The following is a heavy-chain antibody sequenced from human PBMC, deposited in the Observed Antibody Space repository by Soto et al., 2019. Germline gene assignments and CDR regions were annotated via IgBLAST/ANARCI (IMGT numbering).Heavy chain of an antibody. V-gene: IGHV1-69*12. CDR1: GGTFSSYA. CDR2: IIPIFGTA. J-gene: IGHJ6*02. CDR3: ASGPQSMVRGSNPYYYYGMDV. D-gene: IGHD3-10*01. Sequence: QVQLVQSGAEVKKPGSSVKVSCKASGGTFSSYAISWVRQAPGQGLEWMGGIIPIFGTANYAQKFQGRVTITADESTSTAYMELSSLRSEDTAVYYCASGPQSMVRGSNPYYYYGMDVWGQGTTVTVSS.